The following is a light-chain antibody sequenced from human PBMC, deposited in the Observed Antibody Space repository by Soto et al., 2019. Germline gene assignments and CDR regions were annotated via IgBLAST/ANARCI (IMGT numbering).Light chain of an antibody. CDR3: HQRQSWPRT. J-gene: IGKJ1*01. CDR2: KVS. CDR1: QSLVDGDGDTY. V-gene: IGKV2-24*01. Sequence: DIVLTQTPLSSPVTLGQPASISCRSSQSLVDGDGDTYLSWLQQRPGQPPRPLIYKVSTRFSGVPDRFSGSGAGTDFTLTISDVQPEDFALYYCHQRQSWPRTFGQGTKVDIK.